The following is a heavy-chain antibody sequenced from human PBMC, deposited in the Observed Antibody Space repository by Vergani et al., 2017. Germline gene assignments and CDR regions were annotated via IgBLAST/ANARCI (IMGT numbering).Heavy chain of an antibody. V-gene: IGHV3-53*04. Sequence: EVQLVESGGGLVQPGGSLRLSCAASGFTVSSNYMSWVRQAPGKGLEWVSVIYSGGSTYYADSVKGRFTISRHNSKNTLYLQMNSLRAEDTAVYYCARGYSSLSIGAFDIWGQGTMVTVSS. CDR3: ARGYSSLSIGAFDI. CDR1: GFTVSSNY. J-gene: IGHJ3*02. CDR2: IYSGGST. D-gene: IGHD6-6*01.